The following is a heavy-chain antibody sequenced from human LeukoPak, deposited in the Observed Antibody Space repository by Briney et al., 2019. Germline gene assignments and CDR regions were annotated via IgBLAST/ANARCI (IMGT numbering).Heavy chain of an antibody. CDR2: INWNGGRT. Sequence: RPGRSLRLSCAPSGFTFDDYGMSSVRQAAGKWRECHSGINWNGGRTGYADSVKGRFTISRDNAKKSLYVQMNSLRAEDTALYYCAREYYGSGSYYNVGYWGQGTLVTVSS. J-gene: IGHJ4*02. CDR1: GFTFDDYG. CDR3: AREYYGSGSYYNVGY. D-gene: IGHD3-10*01. V-gene: IGHV3-20*04.